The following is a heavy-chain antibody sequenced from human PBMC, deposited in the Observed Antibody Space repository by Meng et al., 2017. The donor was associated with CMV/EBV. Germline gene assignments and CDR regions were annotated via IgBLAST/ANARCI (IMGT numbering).Heavy chain of an antibody. CDR1: GGSISSYY. D-gene: IGHD5-24*01. CDR2: IYYSGST. CDR3: ARGVEMATINYYGMDV. Sequence: SQTPSLTGTVSGGSISSYYWSWIRQPPGKGLEWIGYIYYSGSTNYNPSLKSRVTISVDTSKNQFSLKLSSVTAADTAVYYCARGVEMATINYYGMDVWGQGTTVTVSS. V-gene: IGHV4-59*01. J-gene: IGHJ6*02.